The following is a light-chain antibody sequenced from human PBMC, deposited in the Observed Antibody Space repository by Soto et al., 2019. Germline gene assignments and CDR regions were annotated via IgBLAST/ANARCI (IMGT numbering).Light chain of an antibody. J-gene: IGKJ1*01. V-gene: IGKV3-15*01. CDR3: QQYNKWPQT. CDR1: QSVNKY. Sequence: EIVMTQSPGTLSVSPGGTATLSCRASQSVNKYLAWYQQKPGQAPRLLIYGASTRATGVPARFSGSGSGTEFTLTISSLQSEDFAVYYCQQYNKWPQTFGQGTKVDIK. CDR2: GAS.